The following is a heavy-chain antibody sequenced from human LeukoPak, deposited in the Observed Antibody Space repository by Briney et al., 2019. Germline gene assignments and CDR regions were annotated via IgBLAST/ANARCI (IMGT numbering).Heavy chain of an antibody. CDR2: IIPSGGST. V-gene: IGHV1-46*01. CDR3: ARTTYYYDSSGSKPGAFDI. Sequence: GASVKVSCKASGYTFTSYYMHWVRQAPGQGLEWMGIIIPSGGSTSYAQKFQGRVTMTRDMSTSTVYMELSSLRSEDTAVYYCARTTYYYDSSGSKPGAFDIWGQETMVTVSS. CDR1: GYTFTSYY. D-gene: IGHD3-22*01. J-gene: IGHJ3*02.